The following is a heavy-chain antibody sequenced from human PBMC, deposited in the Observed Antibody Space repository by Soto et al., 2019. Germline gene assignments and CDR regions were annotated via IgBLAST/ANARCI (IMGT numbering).Heavy chain of an antibody. Sequence: GGSLRLSCVGSGFTFSTYSINWVRQAPGKGLEWVSSISSRSDIYYADSVKGRFTTSRDNAKNSVSLQMNSLRAEETAVYYCEREYTAWPLAYGLDVWGQGTTVTVSS. CDR1: GFTFSTYS. V-gene: IGHV3-21*01. J-gene: IGHJ6*02. CDR2: ISSRSDI. D-gene: IGHD2-2*02. CDR3: EREYTAWPLAYGLDV.